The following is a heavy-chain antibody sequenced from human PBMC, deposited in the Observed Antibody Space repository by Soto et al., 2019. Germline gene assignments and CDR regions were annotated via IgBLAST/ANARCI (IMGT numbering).Heavy chain of an antibody. CDR2: IDSSDSYT. Sequence: DSPQLSLHCRGWNFTSYRLSRDRQKPREGLGWMGRIDSSDSYTHYSTSFPRHVTISVGKSENTSSLQWSSLKASDTAIYFCVRSYRIPNSCYNGYFDNSGGGTLVTVSS. V-gene: IGHV5-10-1*01. J-gene: IGHJ4*03. CDR3: VRSYRIPNSCYNGYFDN. CDR1: GWNFTSYR. D-gene: IGHD2-2*02.